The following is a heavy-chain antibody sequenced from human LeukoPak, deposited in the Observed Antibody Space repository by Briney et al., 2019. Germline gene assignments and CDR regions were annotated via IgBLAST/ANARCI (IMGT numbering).Heavy chain of an antibody. CDR2: ISAYNGNT. Sequence: ASVKVSCKASGYTFTGYYMHWVRQAPGQGLEWMGWISAYNGNTNYAQKLQGRVTMTTDTSTSTAYMELRSLRSDDTAVYYCARTYSSSWLIDYWGQGTLVTVSS. CDR3: ARTYSSSWLIDY. CDR1: GYTFTGYY. V-gene: IGHV1-18*04. D-gene: IGHD6-13*01. J-gene: IGHJ4*02.